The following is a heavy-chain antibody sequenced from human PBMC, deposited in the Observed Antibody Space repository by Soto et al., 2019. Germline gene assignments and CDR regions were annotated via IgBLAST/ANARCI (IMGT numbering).Heavy chain of an antibody. CDR2: IRSKAYGGTT. V-gene: IGHV3-49*03. CDR3: ARDLATYSSSWTPIVPSISFDY. D-gene: IGHD6-13*01. J-gene: IGHJ4*02. CDR1: GCTFGDYA. Sequence: PGGSLRLSCTASGCTFGDYAMSWFRQAPGKGLEWVGFIRSKAYGGTTEYAASVKGRFTISRDDSKSIAYLQMNSLKTEDTAVYFCARDLATYSSSWTPIVPSISFDYWGQGTLVTVSS.